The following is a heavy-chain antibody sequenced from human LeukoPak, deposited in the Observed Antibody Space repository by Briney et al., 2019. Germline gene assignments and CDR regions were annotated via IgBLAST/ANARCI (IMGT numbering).Heavy chain of an antibody. V-gene: IGHV3-21*04. CDR3: AKVGPYDSSGYSFDY. CDR1: GFTFSSYS. J-gene: IGHJ4*02. Sequence: GGSLRLSCAASGFTFSSYSMNWVRQAPGKGLEWVSSISSSSSYIYYADSVKGRFTISRDNSKNTLYLQMNSLRAEDTAVYYCAKVGPYDSSGYSFDYWGQGTLVTVSS. D-gene: IGHD3-22*01. CDR2: ISSSSSYI.